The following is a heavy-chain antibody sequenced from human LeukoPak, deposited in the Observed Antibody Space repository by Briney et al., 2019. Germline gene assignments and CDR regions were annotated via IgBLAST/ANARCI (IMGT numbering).Heavy chain of an antibody. D-gene: IGHD3-10*01. CDR3: ARDTYGSGSYYNAPLDY. J-gene: IGHJ4*02. Sequence: GGSLRLSCAASGFTFSSYSMNWVRQAPGKGLQWLSNISRSSSTIYYADSVKGRFTISRDNAKNSLYLQMNSLRAEDTAVYYCARDTYGSGSYYNAPLDYWGQGTLVTVSS. V-gene: IGHV3-48*01. CDR2: ISRSSSTI. CDR1: GFTFSSYS.